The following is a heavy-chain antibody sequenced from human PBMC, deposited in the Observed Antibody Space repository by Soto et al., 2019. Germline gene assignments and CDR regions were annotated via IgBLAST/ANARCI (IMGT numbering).Heavy chain of an antibody. CDR3: ARSNGNFDWLNWFDP. J-gene: IGHJ5*02. CDR1: GCPISSSSYN. CDR2: ILYRGST. Sequence: PSEPLSLTCTVSGCPISSSSYNWGWIRQPPGKGLEWIGSILYRGSTYYMPYLKSRVIISVDTSTTQFSLKLSSVTAADTAVYYCARSNGNFDWLNWFDPWGQGTLVTVSS. D-gene: IGHD3-9*01. V-gene: IGHV4-39*01.